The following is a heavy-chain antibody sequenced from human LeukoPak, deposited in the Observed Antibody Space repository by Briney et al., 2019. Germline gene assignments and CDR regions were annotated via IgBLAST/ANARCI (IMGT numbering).Heavy chain of an antibody. CDR1: GGSISSSSYY. J-gene: IGHJ5*02. D-gene: IGHD3-10*01. CDR3: ARHDEAELDNWFDP. Sequence: SETLSLTCTVSGGSISSSSYYWGWIRQPPGKGLEWIGSIYYSGSTYYNPSLKSRVTISVDTSKNQFSLKLSSVTAADTAVYYCARHDEAELDNWFDPWGQGTLVTASS. CDR2: IYYSGST. V-gene: IGHV4-39*01.